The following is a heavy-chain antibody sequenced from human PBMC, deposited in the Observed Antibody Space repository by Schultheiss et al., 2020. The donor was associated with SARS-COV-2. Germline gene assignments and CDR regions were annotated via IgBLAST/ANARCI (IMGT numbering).Heavy chain of an antibody. CDR3: ARFAARPYYYGMDV. Sequence: SETLSLTCAVYGGSFSGYYWSWIRQPPGKGLEWIGEINHSGSTNYNPSLKSRVTISVDTSKNQFSLKLSSVTAADTAVYYCARFAARPYYYGMDVWGQGTTVTVSS. V-gene: IGHV4-34*01. CDR2: INHSGST. J-gene: IGHJ6*02. D-gene: IGHD6-6*01. CDR1: GGSFSGYY.